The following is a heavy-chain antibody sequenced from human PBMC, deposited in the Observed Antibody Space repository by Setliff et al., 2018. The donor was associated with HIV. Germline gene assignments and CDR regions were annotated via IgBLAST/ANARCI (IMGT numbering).Heavy chain of an antibody. J-gene: IGHJ4*02. CDR3: ARRIGGYPYYFDY. CDR2: LYYSGST. CDR1: GGSINSYF. Sequence: PSETLSLTCTVSGGSINSYFWSWIRQPPGKGLEWIGYLYYSGSTNYNPSLKSRVTMSVDTSKNQFSLKLSSVTAADTAVYYCARRIGGYPYYFDYWGQGTLVTVSS. V-gene: IGHV4-59*01. D-gene: IGHD2-15*01.